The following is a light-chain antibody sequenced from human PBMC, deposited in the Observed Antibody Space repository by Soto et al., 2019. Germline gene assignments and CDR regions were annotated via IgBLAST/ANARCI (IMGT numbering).Light chain of an antibody. CDR1: QGISKY. J-gene: IGKJ2*01. CDR3: QQYNSYPRT. CDR2: ATS. Sequence: DIQMTQSPSSLSASVGDRVTITCRASQGISKYLAWFQQKPGKAPKSLICATSTLQSGVPSRFSCSPSATDFTLTISSLQTADFATEYCQQYNSYPRTFGQGHKVEMK. V-gene: IGKV1-16*01.